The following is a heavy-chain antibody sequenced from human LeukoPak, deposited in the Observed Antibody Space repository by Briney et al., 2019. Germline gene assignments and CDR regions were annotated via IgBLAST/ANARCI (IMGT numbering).Heavy chain of an antibody. CDR1: GGSISSYY. J-gene: IGHJ3*02. V-gene: IGHV4-59*01. CDR2: IYYSGST. Sequence: SETLSLTCTVSGGSISSYYWSWIRQPPGKGLEWIGYIYYSGSTNYNPSLKSRVTISVDTSKNQFSLKLSSVTAADTAVYYCARGGIVGAWGNAFDIWGQGTMVTVSS. CDR3: ARGGIVGAWGNAFDI. D-gene: IGHD1-26*01.